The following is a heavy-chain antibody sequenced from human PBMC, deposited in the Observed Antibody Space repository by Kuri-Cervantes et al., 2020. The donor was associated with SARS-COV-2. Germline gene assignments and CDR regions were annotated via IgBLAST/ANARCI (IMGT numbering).Heavy chain of an antibody. J-gene: IGHJ5*02. CDR3: ARESVITNWFDP. V-gene: IGHV3-30*03. CDR2: ISYDGSNK. Sequence: GGSLRLSCAASGFTFSSYGMHWVRQAPGKGLEWVAVISYDGSNKYYADSVKGRFTISRDNSKNTLYLQMNSLRAEDTAVYYCARESVITNWFDPWGQGTLVTVSS. CDR1: GFTFSSYG. D-gene: IGHD3-22*01.